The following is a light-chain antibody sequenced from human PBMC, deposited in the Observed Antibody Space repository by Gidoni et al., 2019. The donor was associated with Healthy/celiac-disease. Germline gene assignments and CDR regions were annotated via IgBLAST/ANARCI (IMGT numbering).Light chain of an antibody. CDR3: SSYTSSSTRV. CDR2: DVS. CDR1: SRDVGGYNY. V-gene: IGLV2-14*03. Sequence: QSALTQPASGSGSPGQSITISCTGTSRDVGGYNYVSWYQQHPGKAPKLMIYDVSNRPSGVSNRFAGSKSGNTASLTISGLQAEDAADYYCSSYTSSSTRVFGGGTKLTVL. J-gene: IGLJ3*02.